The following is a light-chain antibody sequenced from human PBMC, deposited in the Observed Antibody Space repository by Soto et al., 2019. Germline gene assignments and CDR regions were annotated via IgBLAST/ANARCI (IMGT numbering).Light chain of an antibody. CDR2: EVN. Sequence: ALTQPPSASWSPGQSVAISCTVTSSDVGGYNYVSWYQQHPGKAPKLMIYEVNKRPSGVPDRFSGSKSGNTASLTVSGLQAEDEADYYCSSYAGSSNVFGTGTKVTVL. CDR3: SSYAGSSNV. CDR1: SSDVGGYNY. V-gene: IGLV2-8*01. J-gene: IGLJ1*01.